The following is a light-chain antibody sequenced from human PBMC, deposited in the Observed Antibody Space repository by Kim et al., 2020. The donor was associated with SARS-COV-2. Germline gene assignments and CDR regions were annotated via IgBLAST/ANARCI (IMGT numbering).Light chain of an antibody. CDR1: SGHSSYA. V-gene: IGLV4-69*01. Sequence: QLVLTQSPSASASLGASVKLTCTLSSGHSSYAIAWHQQQPEKGPRYLMKLNSDGSLSKGDGIPDRFSGSSSGAERYLTISSLQSEDEADYYCQTWGTGNVVFGGGTQLTVL. CDR3: QTWGTGNVV. J-gene: IGLJ2*01. CDR2: LNSDGSL.